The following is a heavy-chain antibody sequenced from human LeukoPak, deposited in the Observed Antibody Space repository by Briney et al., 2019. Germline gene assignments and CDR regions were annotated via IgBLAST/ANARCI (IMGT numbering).Heavy chain of an antibody. CDR3: ARGGYCSGGSCFAFEY. CDR1: GGSISSYY. J-gene: IGHJ4*02. V-gene: IGHV4-59*01. D-gene: IGHD2-15*01. CDR2: FYYSGST. Sequence: SETLSLTCTVSGGSISSYYWSWIRRPPGKGLEGIGYFYYSGSTNYNPSRKSRVTISVDTSKNQFSLKLSSVTAADTAVYYCARGGYCSGGSCFAFEYWGQGTLVTVSS.